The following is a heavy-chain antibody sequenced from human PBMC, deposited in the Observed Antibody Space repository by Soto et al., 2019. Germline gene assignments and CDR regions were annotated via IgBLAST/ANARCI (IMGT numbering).Heavy chain of an antibody. CDR2: INGGNGNT. D-gene: IGHD1-1*01. J-gene: IGHJ6*02. CDR3: ARGKGMEENYYYHGMDV. CDR1: GYSFTTYA. Sequence: QVQVVQSGAEVKKPGASVKISCKASGYSFTTYAMHWVRQAPGQSLEWMAWINGGNGNTKYSQKFQDRVTITRDTSANIAYVELISLRSEDSAVYYCARGKGMEENYYYHGMDVWGQGTTVSVSS. V-gene: IGHV1-3*01.